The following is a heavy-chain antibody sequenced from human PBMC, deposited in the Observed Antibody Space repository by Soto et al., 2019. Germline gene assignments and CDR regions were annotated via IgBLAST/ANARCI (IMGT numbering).Heavy chain of an antibody. CDR3: ARQGYDSSGYFYPIDY. CDR2: VYPGVSDT. Sequence: GESLKISCKGSGYNFATYWNAWVRQMPGKGLEWMGIVYPGVSDTRYSPSFQGQVTISVDKSINTAYLQWSTLKASDTATYFCARQGYDSSGYFYPIDYWGQGTLVTVSS. J-gene: IGHJ4*02. CDR1: GYNFATYW. D-gene: IGHD3-22*01. V-gene: IGHV5-51*01.